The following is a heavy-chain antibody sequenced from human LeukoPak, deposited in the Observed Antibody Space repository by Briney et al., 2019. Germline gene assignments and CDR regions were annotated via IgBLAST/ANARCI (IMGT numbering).Heavy chain of an antibody. D-gene: IGHD6-19*01. CDR1: GGSISSSSYY. V-gene: IGHV4-39*01. J-gene: IGHJ4*02. CDR3: ARGQYSSGWYQY. Sequence: PSETLALTCTVSGGSISSSSYYWGWIRPPPGKGLEWIGSIYYSGSTYYNPSLKSRVNISVDTSKNQFSLKLSSVTAADTAVYYCARGQYSSGWYQYWGQGTLVTVSS. CDR2: IYYSGST.